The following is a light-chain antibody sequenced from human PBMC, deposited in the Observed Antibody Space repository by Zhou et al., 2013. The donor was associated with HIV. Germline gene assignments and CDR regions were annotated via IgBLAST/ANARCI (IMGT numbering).Light chain of an antibody. CDR1: QDIGND. CDR3: LHDYNFPWT. V-gene: IGKV1-6*01. CDR2: AAS. Sequence: AIQVTQSPSFLSASVGDRVTITCRASQDIGNDLGWYQQKPGEAPKVVIYAASILQSGVPSRFSGSGSGTDFTLTISSLQPEDFATYYCLHDYNFPWTFGQGTKVEI. J-gene: IGKJ1*01.